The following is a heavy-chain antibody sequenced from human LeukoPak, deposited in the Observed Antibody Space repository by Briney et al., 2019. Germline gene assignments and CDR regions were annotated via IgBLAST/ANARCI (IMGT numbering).Heavy chain of an antibody. Sequence: GRSLRLSCAASGFTFDDYAMHWVRQAPGKGLEWVSGISWNSGSIGYADSVKGRFTISRDNAKNSPYLQMNSLRAEDTALYYCAKVMYRDGYNNPLFDYWGQGTLVTVSS. CDR1: GFTFDDYA. V-gene: IGHV3-9*01. CDR2: ISWNSGSI. J-gene: IGHJ4*02. CDR3: AKVMYRDGYNNPLFDY. D-gene: IGHD5-24*01.